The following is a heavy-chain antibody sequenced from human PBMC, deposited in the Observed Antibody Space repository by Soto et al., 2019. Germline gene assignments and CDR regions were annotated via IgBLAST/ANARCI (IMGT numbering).Heavy chain of an antibody. Sequence: QVQLQESGPGLVKPSQTLSLTCTVSGGSINSADYYWTWIRQPPGDGLEWVGYIYFSGSTYYNPSLRNRINISVDTSKNQFSVKLSSVTAADTAVYYCAGGQYGTEAFEIWGQGTMVTVSS. V-gene: IGHV4-31*03. D-gene: IGHD4-17*01. CDR1: GGSINSADYY. CDR3: AGGQYGTEAFEI. J-gene: IGHJ3*02. CDR2: IYFSGST.